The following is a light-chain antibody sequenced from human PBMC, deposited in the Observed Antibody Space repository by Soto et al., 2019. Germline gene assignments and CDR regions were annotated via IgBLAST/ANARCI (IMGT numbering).Light chain of an antibody. CDR2: WAS. J-gene: IGKJ4*01. Sequence: DIVLTQPPDSLGERATINCKSSQSVLYSPNNRSYLAWYQQRSGHPPKLLIHWASTRESGVPDRFSGSGSGTDFTLTISSLQAEDVAVYYCQQYYSIPLTFGGGTKVDIK. CDR3: QQYYSIPLT. CDR1: QSVLYSPNNRSY. V-gene: IGKV4-1*01.